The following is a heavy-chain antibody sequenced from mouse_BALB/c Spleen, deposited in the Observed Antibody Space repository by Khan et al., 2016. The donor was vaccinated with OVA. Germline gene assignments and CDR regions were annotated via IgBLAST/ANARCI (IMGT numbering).Heavy chain of an antibody. D-gene: IGHD3-3*01. J-gene: IGHJ1*01. CDR1: GFSLSRYS. CDR3: ARNRDGGSYWYFDV. CDR2: IWSGGST. V-gene: IGHV2-6-4*01. Sequence: QVQLKESGPGLVAPSQSLSTTCTVSGFSLSRYSVHWVRQPPGKGLEWLGIIWSGGSTDCNSALKSRLSISKDNSKSQVFLKMSSRQTDDTGMYYCARNRDGGSYWYFDVWGAGTTVTVSS.